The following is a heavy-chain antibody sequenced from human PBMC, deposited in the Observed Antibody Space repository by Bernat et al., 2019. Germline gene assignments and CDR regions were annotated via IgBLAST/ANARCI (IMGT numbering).Heavy chain of an antibody. CDR1: GGSISTSGYY. CDR2: VYYSGTT. V-gene: IGHV4-39*01. D-gene: IGHD5-18*01. Sequence: QLQLQESGPGLAKPSETLSLTCTVSGGSISTSGYYWAWIRQSPGKGLEWIGSVYYSGTTYYKPSLKSRVTFSVDTSKNHFSLKLRSVAAADTSVYYCARQAFSYGPYNNWYFDLWGRGTLVTVSS. CDR3: ARQAFSYGPYNNWYFDL. J-gene: IGHJ2*01.